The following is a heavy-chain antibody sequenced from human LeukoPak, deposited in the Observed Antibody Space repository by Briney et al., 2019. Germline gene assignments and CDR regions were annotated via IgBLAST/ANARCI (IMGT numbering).Heavy chain of an antibody. D-gene: IGHD6-19*01. CDR3: ARYTTGHGFDF. V-gene: IGHV3-33*01. Sequence: PGRSLRLSCAASGYIFSKNGMHWVRQAPGKGLEWVAYIWYDGSDEDYADSVKGRFTISRDNSRNTLYLQMNSLRAEDTAVYYCARYTTGHGFDFWGQGTLVTVSS. J-gene: IGHJ4*02. CDR2: IWYDGSDE. CDR1: GYIFSKNG.